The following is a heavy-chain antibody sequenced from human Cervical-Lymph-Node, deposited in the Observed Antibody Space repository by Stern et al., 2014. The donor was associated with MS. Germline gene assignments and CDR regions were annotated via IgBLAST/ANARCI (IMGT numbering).Heavy chain of an antibody. Sequence: QVQLVQSGGGVVQPGTSLRLSCTGSRFTFRSYGIHWVRQAQGKGLEWVSVTSYDGGNRQYADSVKGRFTISRDNSKNTVYLHLNSLRPEDTGVYHCAKDRRGGYNYLYGMDVWGQGTTVTVS. CDR2: TSYDGGNR. V-gene: IGHV3-30*18. CDR1: RFTFRSYG. J-gene: IGHJ6*02. D-gene: IGHD5-18*01. CDR3: AKDRRGGYNYLYGMDV.